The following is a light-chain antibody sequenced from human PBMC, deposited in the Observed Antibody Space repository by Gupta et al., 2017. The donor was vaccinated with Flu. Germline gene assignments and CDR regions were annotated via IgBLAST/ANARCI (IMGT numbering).Light chain of an antibody. V-gene: IGLV2-11*01. CDR3: CSYAGTYTWM. Sequence: QPALPQPRSVSGSPGQSVAISCTGTSSDNGGYNYVSWYQQHPGKAPKVMIYDVSKRPSGVPDRFSGSKSGNTASLTIAGLQAEEEADYYCCSYAGTYTWMFGGGTKLTVL. CDR2: DVS. CDR1: SSDNGGYNY. J-gene: IGLJ3*02.